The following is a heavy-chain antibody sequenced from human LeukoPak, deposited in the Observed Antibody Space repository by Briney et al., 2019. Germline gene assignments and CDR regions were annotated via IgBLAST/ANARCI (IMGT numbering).Heavy chain of an antibody. D-gene: IGHD5-24*01. Sequence: GGSLRLSCAASGFTFSSYSMNWVRQAPGKGLEWVSYISSSSSTIYYADSVKGRFTISRDNAKNSLYLQMNSLRDEDTAVYYCARDGERTGYKHYYYYYGMDVWGQGTTVTVSS. CDR3: ARDGERTGYKHYYYYYGMDV. J-gene: IGHJ6*02. V-gene: IGHV3-48*02. CDR2: ISSSSSTI. CDR1: GFTFSSYS.